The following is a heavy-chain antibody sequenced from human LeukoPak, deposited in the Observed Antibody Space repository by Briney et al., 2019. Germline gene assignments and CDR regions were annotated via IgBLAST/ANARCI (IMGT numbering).Heavy chain of an antibody. Sequence: SETLSLTCAVSGGSISSGGYSWSWIRQPPGKGLEWIGYIYHSGSTYYNPPLKSRVTISVDRSKNQFSLKLSSVTAADTAVYYCARGAVLGGSGYALDYWGQGTLVTVSS. CDR3: ARGAVLGGSGYALDY. CDR1: GGSISSGGYS. V-gene: IGHV4-30-2*01. D-gene: IGHD3-22*01. CDR2: IYHSGST. J-gene: IGHJ4*02.